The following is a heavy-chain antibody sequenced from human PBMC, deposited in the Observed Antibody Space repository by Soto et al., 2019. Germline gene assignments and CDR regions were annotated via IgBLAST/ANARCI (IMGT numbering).Heavy chain of an antibody. V-gene: IGHV4-59*01. J-gene: IGHJ4*02. CDR3: ARVMTTVTTWYYFDY. CDR1: GGSISSYY. D-gene: IGHD4-17*01. CDR2: IYYSGST. Sequence: LSLTCTVSGGSISSYYWSWIRQPPGKGLEWIGYIYYSGSTNYNPSLKSRVTISVDTSKNQFSLKLSSVTAADTAVYYCARVMTTVTTWYYFDYWGQGTLVTVSS.